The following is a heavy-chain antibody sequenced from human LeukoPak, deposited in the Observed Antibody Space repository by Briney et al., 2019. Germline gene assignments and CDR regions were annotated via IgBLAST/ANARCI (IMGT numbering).Heavy chain of an antibody. CDR1: GFTFSNYA. CDR2: ISGSGDDT. CDR3: AKDGTSYYYIYY. V-gene: IGHV3-23*01. Sequence: GGSLRLSCAASGFTFSNYAMSWVRQVPGKGLEWVSAISGSGDDTYYADSVKGRFTISRDNSKNTPFLQMNSLRGDDTAVYYCAKDGTSYYYIYYWGQGTLVTVSS. J-gene: IGHJ4*02. D-gene: IGHD2/OR15-2a*01.